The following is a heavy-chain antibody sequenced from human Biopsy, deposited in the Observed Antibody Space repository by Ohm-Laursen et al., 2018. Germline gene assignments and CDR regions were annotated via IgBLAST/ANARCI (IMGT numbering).Heavy chain of an antibody. J-gene: IGHJ3*02. CDR1: GGSISGSS. Sequence: SETLSLTCIVSGGSISGSSWSWIRQAPGRGLEWVGYISYSGGTSNNPSLKSRITISVDTSKNQISLKVTSVTAADTAVYYCAKHGSGWTGDDALHIWGQGTMVTVSS. CDR2: ISYSGGT. CDR3: AKHGSGWTGDDALHI. D-gene: IGHD6-19*01. V-gene: IGHV4-59*08.